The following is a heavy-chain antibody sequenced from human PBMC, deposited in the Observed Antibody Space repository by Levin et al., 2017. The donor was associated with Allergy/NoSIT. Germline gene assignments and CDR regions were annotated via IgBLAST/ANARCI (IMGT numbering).Heavy chain of an antibody. V-gene: IGHV4-38-2*01. J-gene: IGHJ4*02. D-gene: IGHD6-19*01. Sequence: SETLSLTCAVSGHSITSGYYWGWIRQTPGKGLEWIGSIYHSGSTHYNPSLKSRVTISVDTSRNQFSLRLTSVTAAATAVYYCARNGSYPTVALSGVAFDYWGQGILVTVSS. CDR1: GHSITSGYY. CDR2: IYHSGST. CDR3: ARNGSYPTVALSGVAFDY.